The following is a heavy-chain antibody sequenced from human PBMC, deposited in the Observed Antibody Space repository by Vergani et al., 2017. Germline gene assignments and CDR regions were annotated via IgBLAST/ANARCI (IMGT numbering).Heavy chain of an antibody. D-gene: IGHD5-24*01. V-gene: IGHV1-69*01. CDR3: ASRIVEMATITSGYYYYYGMDV. CDR2: IIPIFGTA. Sequence: QVQLVQSGAEVKKPGSSVKVSCKASGGTFSSYAISWVRQAPGQGLEWMGGIIPIFGTANYAQKFQGRVTITADESTSTAYMELSSLRSEDTAVYCCASRIVEMATITSGYYYYYGMDVWGQGTTVTVSS. CDR1: GGTFSSYA. J-gene: IGHJ6*02.